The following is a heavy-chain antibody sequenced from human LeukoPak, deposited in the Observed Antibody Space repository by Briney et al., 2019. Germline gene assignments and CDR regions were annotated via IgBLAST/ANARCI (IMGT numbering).Heavy chain of an antibody. V-gene: IGHV1-18*04. D-gene: IGHD1-14*01. CDR2: ISTYSGNT. J-gene: IGHJ5*02. Sequence: ASVKVSCKASGYTFTSYGMNWVRQAPGQGLEWMGWISTYSGNTNYAQTLQGRVTLTTDTSTSTAYMELSSLRSEDTAAYYCATRRHECQYDCFDPWGKGTLVTVSS. CDR1: GYTFTSYG. CDR3: ATRRHECQYDCFDP.